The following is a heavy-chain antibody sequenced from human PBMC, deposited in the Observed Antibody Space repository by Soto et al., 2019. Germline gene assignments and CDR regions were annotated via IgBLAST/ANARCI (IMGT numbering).Heavy chain of an antibody. CDR3: AGSPDPVYGSGSYLIFDY. CDR1: GGSISSYY. D-gene: IGHD3-10*01. Sequence: SETLSLTCTVSGGSISSYYWSWIRQPPGKGLEWIGYIYYSGSTNYNPSLKSRVTISVDTSKNQFSLKLSSVAAADTAVYYCAGSPDPVYGSGSYLIFDYWGQGTLVTVSS. CDR2: IYYSGST. J-gene: IGHJ4*02. V-gene: IGHV4-59*01.